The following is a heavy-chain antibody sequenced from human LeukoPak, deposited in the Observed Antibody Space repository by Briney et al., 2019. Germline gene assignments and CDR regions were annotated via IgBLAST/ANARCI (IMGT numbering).Heavy chain of an antibody. CDR1: GYTFTSYG. D-gene: IGHD1-14*01. CDR2: ISAYNGNT. J-gene: IGHJ4*02. Sequence: ASVKVSCKASGYTFTSYGISWVRQAPGQGLEWMGWISAYNGNTNYAQKLQGRVTMTTDTSTSTAYMELRSLRSDDTAEYYCARTTTGISYVGVDYWGQGTLVTVSS. CDR3: ARTTTGISYVGVDY. V-gene: IGHV1-18*01.